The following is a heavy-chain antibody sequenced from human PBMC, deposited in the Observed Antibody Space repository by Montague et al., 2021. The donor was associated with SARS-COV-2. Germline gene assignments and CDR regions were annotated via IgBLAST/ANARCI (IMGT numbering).Heavy chain of an antibody. D-gene: IGHD6-19*01. CDR3: VAEWLAIYYFDF. V-gene: IGHV4-39*01. CDR1: GGSISSSNYY. CDR2: LFYSGSS. J-gene: IGHJ4*02. Sequence: SETLSLTCTFAGGSISSSNYYWGWIREPPGKGLEWIGSLFYSGSSFYXRSLKSRVTISVDTSKNQFSLRLSSVTAADTAVYYCVAEWLAIYYFDFWGQGTLVTVSS.